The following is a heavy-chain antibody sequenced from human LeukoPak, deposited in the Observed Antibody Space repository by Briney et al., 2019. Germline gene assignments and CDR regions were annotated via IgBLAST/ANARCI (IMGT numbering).Heavy chain of an antibody. D-gene: IGHD1-26*01. J-gene: IGHJ2*01. CDR2: ISAYNGNT. CDR1: GYTFDDFG. V-gene: IGHV1-18*01. CDR3: ARGRIVGARRLNRYFDL. Sequence: ASVKVSCKASGYTFDDFGISWVRQAPGQGLEWMGWISAYNGNTNYAQKLQGRVTMTTDTSTSTAYMELSSLRSEDTAVYYCARGRIVGARRLNRYFDLWGRGTLVTVSS.